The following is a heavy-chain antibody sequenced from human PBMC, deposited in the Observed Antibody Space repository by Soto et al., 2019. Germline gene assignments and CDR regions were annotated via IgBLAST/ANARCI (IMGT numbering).Heavy chain of an antibody. CDR3: ARAGIMTASNFDF. CDR1: GGSVSSNSYY. Sequence: PSETLSLPCTVSGGSVSSNSYYWNWIRQPPGKGLEWIGYVFYSGSTNYNPSLKSRVTISVAGTKNQLSLKLSSVTAADTAVYYCARAGIMTASNFDFWGQGALVTVSS. CDR2: VFYSGST. V-gene: IGHV4-61*01. J-gene: IGHJ4*02. D-gene: IGHD3-16*01.